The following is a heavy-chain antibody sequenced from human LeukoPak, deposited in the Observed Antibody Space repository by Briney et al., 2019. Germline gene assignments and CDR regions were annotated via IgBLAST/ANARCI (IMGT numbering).Heavy chain of an antibody. CDR2: ISGSGTTI. V-gene: IGHV3-11*01. J-gene: IGHJ4*02. Sequence: GGSLRLSCAASGFTLSECYMSWIRQAPGKGLEWLSHISGSGTTIYDADSVKGRFTISRDNAKNSLSLQMDSLRDEDTAVYYCARGWTTLDSWGQGTLVTVSS. CDR1: GFTLSECY. D-gene: IGHD1-14*01. CDR3: ARGWTTLDS.